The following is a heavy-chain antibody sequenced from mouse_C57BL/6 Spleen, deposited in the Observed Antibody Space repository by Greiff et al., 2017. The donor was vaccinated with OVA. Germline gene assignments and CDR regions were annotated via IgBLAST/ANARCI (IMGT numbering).Heavy chain of an antibody. V-gene: IGHV5-4*01. CDR3: ARDWGWLSWFAY. CDR2: ISDGGSYT. J-gene: IGHJ3*01. Sequence: EVMLVESGGGLVKPGGSLKLSCAASGFTFSSYAMSWVRQTPEKRLEWVATISDGGSYTYYPDNVKGRFTISRDNAKNNLYLQMSHLKSEDTAMYYCARDWGWLSWFAYWGQGTLVTVSA. D-gene: IGHD2-3*01. CDR1: GFTFSSYA.